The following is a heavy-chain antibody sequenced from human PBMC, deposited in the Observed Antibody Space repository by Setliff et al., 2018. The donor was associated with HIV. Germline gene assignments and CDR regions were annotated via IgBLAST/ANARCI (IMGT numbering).Heavy chain of an antibody. Sequence: GASVKVSCKPSGYTFTTYGLSWVRQAPGQGLEWMGWISTYSDERSYAQNLQGIFTMTTDTYTSTAYMELRSLGFDDTAVYYCARDVEHMMDVWGQGTTVTVSS. V-gene: IGHV1-18*01. CDR1: GYTFTTYG. J-gene: IGHJ6*02. CDR2: ISTYSDER. CDR3: ARDVEHMMDV.